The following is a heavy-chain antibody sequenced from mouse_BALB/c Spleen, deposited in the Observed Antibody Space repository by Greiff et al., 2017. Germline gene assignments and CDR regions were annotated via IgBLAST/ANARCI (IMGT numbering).Heavy chain of an antibody. CDR3: ATNQGWFAY. J-gene: IGHJ3*01. D-gene: IGHD3-2*02. CDR2: INPNNGGT. CDR1: GYTFTDYN. Sequence: VQLQQSGPELVKPGASVKIPCKASGYTFTDYNMDWVKQSHGKSLEWIGDINPNNGGTIYNQKFKGKATLTVDKSSSTAYMELRSLTSEDTAVYYCATNQGWFAYWGQGTLVTVSA. V-gene: IGHV1-18*01.